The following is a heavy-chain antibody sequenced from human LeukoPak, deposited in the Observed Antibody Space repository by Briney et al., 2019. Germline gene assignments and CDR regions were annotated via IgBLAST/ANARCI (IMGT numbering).Heavy chain of an antibody. V-gene: IGHV4-30-2*01. Sequence: PSETLSLTCAVSGGSISSGGYSWSWIRQPPGKGLEWIGYFYHSGSTYYNPSLKSRVTISVDRSKNQFSLKLSSVTAADTAVYYCARDASGSGYNYWGQGTLVTVSS. D-gene: IGHD3-10*01. CDR2: FYHSGST. CDR1: GGSISSGGYS. CDR3: ARDASGSGYNY. J-gene: IGHJ4*02.